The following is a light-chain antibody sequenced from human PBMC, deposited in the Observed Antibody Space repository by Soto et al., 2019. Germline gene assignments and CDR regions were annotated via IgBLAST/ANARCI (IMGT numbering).Light chain of an antibody. CDR3: SSFTSSSTQV. CDR2: EVS. J-gene: IGLJ1*01. Sequence: QSALTQPASVSGSPGPSITISCTGTSSDVGGYNYVSWYQQYPGKAPKLMIYEVSNRPSGVSNRFSGSKSGNTASLTISGLQAEDEADYYCSSFTSSSTQVFGTGTKVTVL. CDR1: SSDVGGYNY. V-gene: IGLV2-14*01.